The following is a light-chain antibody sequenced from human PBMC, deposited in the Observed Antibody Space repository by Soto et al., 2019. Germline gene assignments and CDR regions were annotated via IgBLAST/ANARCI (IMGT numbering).Light chain of an antibody. Sequence: QSVLTQTPSASGSPGQSVTISCTGTSSDVGAYKYVSWYQQHPGKVPKLMIYEVSKRPSGVPDRFSGSKSGNTASLTVSGLQAEDAADYYCSSYAGSNIDYVFGTGTKLTVL. CDR3: SSYAGSNIDYV. V-gene: IGLV2-8*01. CDR2: EVS. J-gene: IGLJ1*01. CDR1: SSDVGAYKY.